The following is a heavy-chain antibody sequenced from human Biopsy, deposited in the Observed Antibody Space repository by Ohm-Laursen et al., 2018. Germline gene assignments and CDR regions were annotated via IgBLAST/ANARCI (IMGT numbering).Heavy chain of an antibody. CDR1: GYTLNDYY. CDR3: ARDRMTDVFGGPTRTDVFDS. D-gene: IGHD3-10*01. Sequence: ASVKVSCKASGYTLNDYYIHWVRQSPGQGLEWMGGVNPNSGATNSAEKFRGRVTLTRDTSISAVYIELRRLKSDDAAVYFCARDRMTDVFGGPTRTDVFDSWGQGTPVTVSS. J-gene: IGHJ4*02. V-gene: IGHV1-2*02. CDR2: VNPNSGAT.